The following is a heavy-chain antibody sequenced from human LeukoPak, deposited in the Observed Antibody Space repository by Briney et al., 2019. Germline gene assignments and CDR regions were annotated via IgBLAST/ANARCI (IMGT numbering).Heavy chain of an antibody. D-gene: IGHD6-19*01. CDR3: AKGKAGSSGWDNWFDP. V-gene: IGHV3-23*01. CDR1: GFTFSSYA. J-gene: IGHJ5*02. CDR2: ISYNGGST. Sequence: GGSLRLSCAASGFTFSSYAMSWVRQAPGKGLEWVSSISYNGGSTYYADSVKGRFTISRDNSKNTLHLQISSLRVEDTAVYYCAKGKAGSSGWDNWFDPWGQGTLVTVSS.